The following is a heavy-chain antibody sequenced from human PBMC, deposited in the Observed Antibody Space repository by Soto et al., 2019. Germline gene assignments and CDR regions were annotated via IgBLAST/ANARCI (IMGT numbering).Heavy chain of an antibody. CDR2: ISYDGSNK. V-gene: IGHV3-30*03. J-gene: IGHJ6*02. CDR3: ACYYGMDV. CDR1: GFTFSSYG. Sequence: GGSLRLSCAASGFTFSSYGMHWVRQAPGKGLEWVAVISYDGSNKYYADSVRGRFTISRDNSKNTLYLQMNSLRAEDTAVYYCACYYGMDVWGQGTTVTVSS.